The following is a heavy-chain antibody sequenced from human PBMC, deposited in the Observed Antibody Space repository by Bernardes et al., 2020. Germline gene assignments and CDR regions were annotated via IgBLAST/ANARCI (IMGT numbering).Heavy chain of an antibody. J-gene: IGHJ3*02. CDR2: IYPGDSDT. Sequence: GESLKISCRASGYTFAKYWIGWVRQRTGQGLEWMGIIYPGDSDTKYSPSFKGEVTISADMSTDTAFLQWTSLKASDTAMYFCATRDFGDFNFDIFDIWGQGTMVTVSP. CDR3: ATRDFGDFNFDIFDI. CDR1: GYTFAKYW. D-gene: IGHD4-17*01. V-gene: IGHV5-51*01.